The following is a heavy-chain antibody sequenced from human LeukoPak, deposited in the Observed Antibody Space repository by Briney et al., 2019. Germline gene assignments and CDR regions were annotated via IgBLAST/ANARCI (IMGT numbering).Heavy chain of an antibody. J-gene: IGHJ6*03. V-gene: IGHV3-23*01. D-gene: IGHD2-15*01. CDR3: AKSPLAYCGGGSCYSIGV. CDR1: GFTFSSYA. Sequence: GGSLRLSCADSGFTFSSYAMRWVRQAPRKGLEWMCAIWGSVGNTYYADSVKGRYTISRDNSKNTLYLQMNRLRAEDTAVYYCAKSPLAYCGGGSCYSIGVWGKGTTVTVSS. CDR2: IWGSVGNT.